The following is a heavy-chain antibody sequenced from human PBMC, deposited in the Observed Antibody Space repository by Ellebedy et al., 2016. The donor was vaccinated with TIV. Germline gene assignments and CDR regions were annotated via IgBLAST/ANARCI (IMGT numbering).Heavy chain of an antibody. CDR2: IWYDGSNK. Sequence: GESLKISCAASGFTFSSYGMHWVRQAPGKGLEWVAVIWYDGSNKYYADSVKGRFTISRDNSKNTLYLQMNSLRAEDTAVYYCAGEGVRDYGDYPQSIFDYWGQGTLVTVSS. V-gene: IGHV3-33*01. CDR1: GFTFSSYG. D-gene: IGHD4-17*01. CDR3: AGEGVRDYGDYPQSIFDY. J-gene: IGHJ4*02.